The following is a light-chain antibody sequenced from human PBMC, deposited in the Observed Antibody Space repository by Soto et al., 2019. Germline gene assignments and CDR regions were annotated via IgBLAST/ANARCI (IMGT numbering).Light chain of an antibody. CDR2: DAS. J-gene: IGKJ3*01. CDR1: QSVSNS. CDR3: QQRSNWPPFT. Sequence: EIVLTQSPATLSLSPGERATLSCRASQSVSNSLAWYQQKPGQAPRLLIYDASNRATGIPARFSGSGSGTDCTLTISSLEPEDFAVYFCQQRSNWPPFTFGPGTKVDLK. V-gene: IGKV3-11*01.